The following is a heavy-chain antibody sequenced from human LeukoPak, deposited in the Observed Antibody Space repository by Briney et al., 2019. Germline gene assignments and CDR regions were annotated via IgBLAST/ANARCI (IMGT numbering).Heavy chain of an antibody. CDR2: ISGSGGST. D-gene: IGHD2-21*01. V-gene: IGHV3-23*01. CDR1: GFTFSSYA. Sequence: GGSLRLSCAASGFTFSSYAMSWVRQAPGKGLEWVSAISGSGGSTYYADSVKGRFTISRDNSKNTLYLQINSLRAEDTAVYYCAKAPFIVGTYFDYWGQGTLVTVSS. J-gene: IGHJ4*02. CDR3: AKAPFIVGTYFDY.